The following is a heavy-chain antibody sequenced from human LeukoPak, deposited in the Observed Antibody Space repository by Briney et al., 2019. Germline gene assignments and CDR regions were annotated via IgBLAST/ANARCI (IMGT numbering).Heavy chain of an antibody. V-gene: IGHV3-9*03. J-gene: IGHJ3*02. Sequence: GGSLRLSCAASGFTFDDYAMHWVRQAPGKGVEGVSGISWNSGSIDYADSVKGRFTISRDNAKNSLYLQMNSLRAEDMALYYCAKDISGSYLNGAHAFDIWGQGTMVTVSS. CDR1: GFTFDDYA. CDR3: AKDISGSYLNGAHAFDI. CDR2: ISWNSGSI. D-gene: IGHD1-26*01.